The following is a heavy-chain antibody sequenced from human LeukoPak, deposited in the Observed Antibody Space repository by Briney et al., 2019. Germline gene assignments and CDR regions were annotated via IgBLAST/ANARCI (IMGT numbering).Heavy chain of an antibody. J-gene: IGHJ5*02. Sequence: SETLSLTCTVSGYSISSGYYWGWIRQPPGEGLEWIGSIYHSGSTYYNPSLKSRVTISVDTSKNQFSLKLSSVTAADTAVYYCARHYVLWFGEGGWFDPWGQGTLVTVSS. CDR2: IYHSGST. CDR3: ARHYVLWFGEGGWFDP. D-gene: IGHD3-10*01. V-gene: IGHV4-38-2*02. CDR1: GYSISSGYY.